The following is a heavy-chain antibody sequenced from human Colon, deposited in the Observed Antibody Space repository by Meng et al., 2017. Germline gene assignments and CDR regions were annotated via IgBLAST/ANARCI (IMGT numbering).Heavy chain of an antibody. V-gene: IGHV4-4*02. CDR3: ASFPPPGKQWLVTDY. CDR2: IYHSGST. Sequence: HVAPHASCPGLVNPSETLPRTSAVSGGSISSSNWGRWARPPPGKVLEWIGEIYHSGSTNYNPSLTSRVTISVDKSKNQFSLKLSSVTAADTAVYYCASFPPPGKQWLVTDYWGQGTLVTVSS. J-gene: IGHJ4*02. D-gene: IGHD6-19*01. CDR1: GGSISSSNW.